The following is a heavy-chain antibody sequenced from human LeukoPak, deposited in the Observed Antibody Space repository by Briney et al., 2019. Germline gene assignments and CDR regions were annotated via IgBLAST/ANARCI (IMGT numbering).Heavy chain of an antibody. Sequence: SETLSLTCTVSGGSISSSSYYWGWIRQPPGKGLEWIGSIYYSGSTYYNPSLKSRVTISVDTSKNQFSLKLSSVTAADTAVYYCAREVGADDAFDIWGQGTMVTVSS. J-gene: IGHJ3*02. CDR2: IYYSGST. CDR1: GGSISSSSYY. D-gene: IGHD1-26*01. CDR3: AREVGADDAFDI. V-gene: IGHV4-39*07.